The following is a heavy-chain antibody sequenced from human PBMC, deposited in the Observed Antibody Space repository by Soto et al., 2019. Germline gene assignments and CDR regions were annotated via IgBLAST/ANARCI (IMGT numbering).Heavy chain of an antibody. Sequence: VKVSCKASGGTFSSYAITWVRQAPGQGLDWMGGIIPIFGTANYAQKFQGRVTITADKSTSTAYMELSSLRSEDTAVHYCARDQITVTGPLDYWGQGTLVTVSS. CDR3: ARDQITVTGPLDY. J-gene: IGHJ4*02. D-gene: IGHD6-19*01. CDR2: IIPIFGTA. V-gene: IGHV1-69*13. CDR1: GGTFSSYA.